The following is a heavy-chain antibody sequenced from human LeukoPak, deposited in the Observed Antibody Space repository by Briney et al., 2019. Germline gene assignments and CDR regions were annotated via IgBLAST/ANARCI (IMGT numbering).Heavy chain of an antibody. J-gene: IGHJ5*02. CDR2: INPSGGST. Sequence: ASVKVSCKASGYTFTSYYMHWVRQAPGQGLEWMGIINPSGGSTSYAQKFQGRVTMTRDTSTSTAYMELSSLRSEDTAVYYCARNGGYSYGLAPNWFDPWGQGTLVTVSS. CDR1: GYTFTSYY. CDR3: ARNGGYSYGLAPNWFDP. D-gene: IGHD5-18*01. V-gene: IGHV1-46*01.